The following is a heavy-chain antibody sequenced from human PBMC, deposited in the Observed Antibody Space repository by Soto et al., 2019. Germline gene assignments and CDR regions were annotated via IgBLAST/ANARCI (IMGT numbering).Heavy chain of an antibody. CDR2: IDPSGGST. Sequence: QVQLVQSGAEVKKPGASVKVSCKASGYTFIDYYMHWVRQAPGQGLEWMGIIDPSGGSTYYTQKFQGRITMTRDTSTSTVYMEVSSLRSEDTAVYYCTRSHNWRVAQNWGQGTLVTVSS. CDR1: GYTFIDYY. D-gene: IGHD1-20*01. CDR3: TRSHNWRVAQN. J-gene: IGHJ4*02. V-gene: IGHV1-46*01.